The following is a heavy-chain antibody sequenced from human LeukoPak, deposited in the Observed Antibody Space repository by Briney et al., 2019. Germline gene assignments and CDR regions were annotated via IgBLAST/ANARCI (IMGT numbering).Heavy chain of an antibody. D-gene: IGHD2-2*01. V-gene: IGHV3-9*01. Sequence: MXWXXXXPGKGLEWVSGXSWNSGSIGYADSVKGRFTISRDNAKTSLYLQMNSLRADDTALYYCAKEAQYCSSTSCHAGGRPFDYWGQGTLVTVSS. CDR3: AKEAQYCSSTSCHAGGRPFDY. CDR2: XSWNSGSI. J-gene: IGHJ4*02.